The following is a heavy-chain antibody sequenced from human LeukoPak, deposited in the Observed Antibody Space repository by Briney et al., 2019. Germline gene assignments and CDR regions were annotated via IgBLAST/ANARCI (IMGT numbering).Heavy chain of an antibody. V-gene: IGHV4-59*01. CDR2: IYYSGST. Sequence: PSETLSLTCTVSGGSISSYYWSWIRQPPGKGLEWIGYIYYSGSTNYNPSLKSRVTISVDTSKNQFSLKLSSVTAADTAVYYCAGSPRGYYDFWSGYYPPEDCYYYGMDVWGQGTTVTVSS. D-gene: IGHD3-3*01. CDR3: AGSPRGYYDFWSGYYPPEDCYYYGMDV. J-gene: IGHJ6*02. CDR1: GGSISSYY.